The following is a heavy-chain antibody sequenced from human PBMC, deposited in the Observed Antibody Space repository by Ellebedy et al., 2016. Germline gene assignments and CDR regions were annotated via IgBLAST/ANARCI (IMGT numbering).Heavy chain of an antibody. V-gene: IGHV1-69*13. J-gene: IGHJ4*02. CDR2: IIPIFGTA. CDR1: GYTFTSYD. CDR3: ARPRGGYYDSSGYYYFDY. Sequence: SVKVSXXASGYTFTSYDINWVRQAPGQGLEWMGGIIPIFGTANYAQKFQGRVTITADESTSTAYMELSSLRSEDTAVYYCARPRGGYYDSSGYYYFDYWGQGTLVTVSS. D-gene: IGHD3-22*01.